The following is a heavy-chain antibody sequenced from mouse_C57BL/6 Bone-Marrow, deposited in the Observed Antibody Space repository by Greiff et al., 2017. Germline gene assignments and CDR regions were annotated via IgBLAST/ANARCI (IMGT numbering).Heavy chain of an antibody. V-gene: IGHV1-50*01. J-gene: IGHJ3*01. Sequence: VQLQQPGAELVKPGASVKLSCKASGYTFTSYWMQWVKQRPGQGLEWIGEIVPSDSYTNYNHKFKGKATLTVDTSSSTAYMQRSSLTSEDSAVYYCAREGGSPFAYWGQGTLVTVSA. D-gene: IGHD1-1*01. CDR1: GYTFTSYW. CDR3: AREGGSPFAY. CDR2: IVPSDSYT.